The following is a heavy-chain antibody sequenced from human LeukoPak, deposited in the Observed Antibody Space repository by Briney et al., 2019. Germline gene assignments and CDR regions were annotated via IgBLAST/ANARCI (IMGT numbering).Heavy chain of an antibody. CDR3: ARGGPFPLYCSGGSCYSD. J-gene: IGHJ4*02. CDR2: SSAYNGNT. D-gene: IGHD2-15*01. Sequence: ASVKVSCNASGYTLTSYGISWVRQAPGQGLEWMGWSSAYNGNTNYAQRLQGRVTMTTDTSTSTAYMELRSLRSDDTAVYYCARGGPFPLYCSGGSCYSDWGQGTLVTVSS. V-gene: IGHV1-18*01. CDR1: GYTLTSYG.